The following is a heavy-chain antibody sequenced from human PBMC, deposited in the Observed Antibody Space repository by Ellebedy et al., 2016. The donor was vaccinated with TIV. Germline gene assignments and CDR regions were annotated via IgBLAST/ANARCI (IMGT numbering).Heavy chain of an antibody. V-gene: IGHV3-23*01. D-gene: IGHD3-22*01. Sequence: PGGSLRLSCAASGFTFDDYAMHWVRQALGKGLEWVSTISHTGSRTYYADSVEGRFTISRDNSKKTLYLQMNSLRAEDTAIYYCAKGRGGGSDSSAPRYYFDYWGLGTLVTVSS. J-gene: IGHJ4*02. CDR2: ISHTGSRT. CDR1: GFTFDDYA. CDR3: AKGRGGGSDSSAPRYYFDY.